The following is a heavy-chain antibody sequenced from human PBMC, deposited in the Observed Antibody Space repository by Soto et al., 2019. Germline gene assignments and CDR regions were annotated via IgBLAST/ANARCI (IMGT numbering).Heavy chain of an antibody. CDR2: ISAYNGNT. V-gene: IGHV1-18*01. Sequence: ASVKVSCKASGYTFTSYGISWVRQAPGQGLEWMGWISAYNGNTNYAQKLQGRVTMTTDTSTSTAYMELRSLRSDDTAVYYCARVDGSGSFEYYYMDVWGKGTTVTVSS. CDR3: ARVDGSGSFEYYYMDV. D-gene: IGHD3-10*01. CDR1: GYTFTSYG. J-gene: IGHJ6*03.